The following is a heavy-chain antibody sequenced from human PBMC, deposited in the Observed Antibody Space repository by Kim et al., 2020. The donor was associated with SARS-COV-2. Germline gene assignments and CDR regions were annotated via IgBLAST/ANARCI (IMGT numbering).Heavy chain of an antibody. CDR2: ISSSIDYT. CDR3: ARVSLCSSSWYYFDY. J-gene: IGHJ4*01. V-gene: IGHV3-11*05. Sequence: GGSLRLSCAASGFTFSDYYMSWIRQAPGKGLEWVSYISSSIDYTNYADSLKGRFTISRDNAKNSLYLQMNSLRADDTAVYYCARVSLCSSSWYYFDYWG. D-gene: IGHD6-13*01. CDR1: GFTFSDYY.